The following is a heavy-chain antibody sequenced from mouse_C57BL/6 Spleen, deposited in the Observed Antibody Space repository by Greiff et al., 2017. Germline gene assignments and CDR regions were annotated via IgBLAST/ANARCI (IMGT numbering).Heavy chain of an antibody. CDR2: IDPENGDT. J-gene: IGHJ2*01. Sequence: EVQLQQSGAELVRPGASVKLSCTASGFNIKDDYMHWVKQRPEQGLEWIGWIDPENGDTEYASKFQGKATITADTSSITAYLPLSSLTSEDTAVYYCTTTYGNYFDYWGQGTTLTVSS. CDR3: TTTYGNYFDY. D-gene: IGHD2-1*01. V-gene: IGHV14-4*01. CDR1: GFNIKDDY.